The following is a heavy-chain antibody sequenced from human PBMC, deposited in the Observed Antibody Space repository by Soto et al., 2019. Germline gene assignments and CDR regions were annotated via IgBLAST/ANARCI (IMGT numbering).Heavy chain of an antibody. J-gene: IGHJ6*02. CDR1: GGTFSSYA. CDR3: ARGKDYVWGSYRDPYYYCGMDV. V-gene: IGHV1-69*01. D-gene: IGHD3-16*02. CDR2: IIHIFGTA. Sequence: QVQLVQSGAEVKKPGSSVKVSCKASGGTFSSYAISWVRQAPGQGLEWMGGIIHIFGTANYAQKFQGRVKSTADESTSTACMELSSLRSEHTALYYCARGKDYVWGSYRDPYYYCGMDVWGQGNTVTVSS.